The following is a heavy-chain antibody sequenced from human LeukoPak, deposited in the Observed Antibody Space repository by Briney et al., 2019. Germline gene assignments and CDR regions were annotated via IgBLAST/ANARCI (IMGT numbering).Heavy chain of an antibody. CDR3: ARAGEDCGGDCYLGIDY. D-gene: IGHD2-21*02. J-gene: IGHJ4*02. CDR1: GVTFSDYY. CDR2: ISSSGSTI. V-gene: IGHV3-11*01. Sequence: KPGGSLRLSCAASGVTFSDYYMSWIRQAPGKGLEWVSYISSSGSTIYYADSVKGLFTISRDNAKNSLYLQMNSLRAEDTAVYYCARAGEDCGGDCYLGIDYWGQGTLVTVSS.